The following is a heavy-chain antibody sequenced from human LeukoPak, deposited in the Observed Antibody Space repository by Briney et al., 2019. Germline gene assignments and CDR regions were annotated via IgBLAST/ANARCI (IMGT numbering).Heavy chain of an antibody. J-gene: IGHJ4*02. CDR3: ARRYSSSWHPFDY. V-gene: IGHV3-23*01. Sequence: GGSLRLSCAASGFTFSSYEMNWVRQAPGKGLEWVSAISGSGGSTYYADSVKGRFTISRDNSKNTLYLQMNSLRAEDTAVYYCARRYSSSWHPFDYWGQGTLVTVSS. D-gene: IGHD6-13*01. CDR2: ISGSGGST. CDR1: GFTFSSYE.